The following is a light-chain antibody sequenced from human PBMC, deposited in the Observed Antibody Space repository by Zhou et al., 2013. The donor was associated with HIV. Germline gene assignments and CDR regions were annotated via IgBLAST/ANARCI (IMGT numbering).Light chain of an antibody. CDR1: KLGDKY. V-gene: IGLV3-1*01. Sequence: SYELTQPPSVSVSPGQTASITCSGDKLGDKYACWYQQKPGQSPVLVIYQDSKRPSGIPERFSGSNSGNTATLTISGTQAMDEADYYCQAWDSSTASVFGGGTKADRP. CDR3: QAWDSSTASV. CDR2: QDS. J-gene: IGLJ2*01.